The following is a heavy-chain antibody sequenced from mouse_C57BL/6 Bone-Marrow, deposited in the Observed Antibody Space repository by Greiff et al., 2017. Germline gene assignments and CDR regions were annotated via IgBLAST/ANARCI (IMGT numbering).Heavy chain of an antibody. D-gene: IGHD1-1*01. J-gene: IGHJ2*01. CDR1: GYTFTSYW. Sequence: VQLQQPGAELVKPGASVKMSCKASGYTFTSYWITWVKQRPGQGLEWIGDIYPGSGSTTYNEKFKSKATLTVDTSSSTAYMQLSSLTSEDSAVYYCARREGVVAIDYWGQGTTLTVSS. CDR3: ARREGVVAIDY. V-gene: IGHV1-55*01. CDR2: IYPGSGST.